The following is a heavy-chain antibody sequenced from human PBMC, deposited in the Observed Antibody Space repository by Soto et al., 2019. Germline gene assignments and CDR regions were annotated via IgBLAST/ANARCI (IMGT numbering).Heavy chain of an antibody. J-gene: IGHJ6*02. D-gene: IGHD3-16*01. V-gene: IGHV3-48*03. CDR2: ISSSGTTI. Sequence: HPGGSLRLSCAASGFTFSSYEMNWVRQAPGKGLEWVSYISSSGTTIYYADSVKGRFTISRDNAKNSLYLQMNSLRAKDTAVYYCARDRSPSAIWAYYYYDMDVWGQGTSVTVSS. CDR3: ARDRSPSAIWAYYYYDMDV. CDR1: GFTFSSYE.